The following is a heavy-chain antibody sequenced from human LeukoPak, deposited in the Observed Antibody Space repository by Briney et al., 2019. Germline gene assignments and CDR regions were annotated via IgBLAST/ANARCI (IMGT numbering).Heavy chain of an antibody. Sequence: PGGSLRLSCAASGIIFSNYAMHWVRQAPGKGLEWVAIISYDGSNTYYADSVKGRFTISRNNSNNTLYLQMNSLRAEDTAVYYCAKDLGGIHYFDFWGQGTLVSVSS. CDR1: GIIFSNYA. J-gene: IGHJ4*02. CDR2: ISYDGSNT. CDR3: AKDLGGIHYFDF. V-gene: IGHV3-30*04.